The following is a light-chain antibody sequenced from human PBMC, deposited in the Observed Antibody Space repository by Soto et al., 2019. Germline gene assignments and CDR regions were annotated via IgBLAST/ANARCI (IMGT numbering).Light chain of an antibody. CDR3: SSYAGSNILV. CDR2: EVT. Sequence: QSALTQPPSASGSPGQSVTISCTGTSSDVGGYVSWYQQHPGKVPKLMIYEVTKRPSGVPDRFSGSKSGNTASLTVSGLQAEDEADYYCSSYAGSNILVFGGGTKLTVL. V-gene: IGLV2-8*01. J-gene: IGLJ3*02. CDR1: SSDVGGY.